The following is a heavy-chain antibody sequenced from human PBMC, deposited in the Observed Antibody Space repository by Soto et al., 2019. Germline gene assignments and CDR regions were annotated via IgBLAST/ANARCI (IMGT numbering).Heavy chain of an antibody. CDR1: GGSFSGYY. Sequence: PSETLSLTCAVYGGSFSGYYWSWIRQPPGKGLEWIGEINHSGSTTYNPSLKSRVTISVDTSKNQFSLMLSAVTAADTAVYYCARTHSGSYYSVFNYWGRGSLVTVSS. CDR3: ARTHSGSYYSVFNY. V-gene: IGHV4-34*01. D-gene: IGHD1-26*01. CDR2: INHSGST. J-gene: IGHJ4*02.